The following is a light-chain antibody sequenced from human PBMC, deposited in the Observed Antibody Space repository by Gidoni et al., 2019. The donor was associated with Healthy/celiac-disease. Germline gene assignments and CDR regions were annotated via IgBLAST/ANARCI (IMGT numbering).Light chain of an antibody. CDR3: QQYYSTPGT. CDR2: WAS. J-gene: IGKJ1*01. CDR1: QSVLYSYNNKNY. V-gene: IGKV4-1*01. Sequence: IVITHSPDSLALSLGDRATINCKSSQSVLYSYNNKNYLSWYQQKPGQPPKLLIYWASTRESGVPDRFSGSGSGTDFTLTISSLQAEDVAVYYCQQYYSTPGTFGQGTKVEIK.